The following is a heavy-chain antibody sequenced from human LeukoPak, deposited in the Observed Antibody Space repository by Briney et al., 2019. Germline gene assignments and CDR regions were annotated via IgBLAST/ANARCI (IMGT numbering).Heavy chain of an antibody. D-gene: IGHD4-11*01. Sequence: SETLSLTCTVSAGSISSSYWSWIRQPPGKGLEWMGDIYYSGSTNYNPSLKSRFTISVDTSKNQFSLKLNSVTAADTAVYYCARQGPLTTAVTTRTNPFDYWGQGTLVTVSS. CDR1: AGSISSSY. J-gene: IGHJ4*02. CDR3: ARQGPLTTAVTTRTNPFDY. V-gene: IGHV4-59*08. CDR2: IYYSGST.